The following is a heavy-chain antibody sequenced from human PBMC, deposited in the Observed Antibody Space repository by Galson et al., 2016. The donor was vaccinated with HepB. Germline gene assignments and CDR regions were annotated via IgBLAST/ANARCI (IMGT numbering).Heavy chain of an antibody. Sequence: SLRLSCAASGFTFNSYNMNWVRQAPGKGLEWVSSISSSNYIHYADSVKGRFAISRDNSKNSLYLQMNSLRAEDTALYYCARGPYDSSGYGSTTTYYYYGLDVWGQGTTVTVSS. D-gene: IGHD3-22*01. CDR2: ISSSNYI. CDR1: GFTFNSYN. J-gene: IGHJ6*02. V-gene: IGHV3-21*01. CDR3: ARGPYDSSGYGSTTTYYYYGLDV.